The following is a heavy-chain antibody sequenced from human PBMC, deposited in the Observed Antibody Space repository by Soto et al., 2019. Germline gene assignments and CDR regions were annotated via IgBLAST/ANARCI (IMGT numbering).Heavy chain of an antibody. CDR3: ARDHGYKTDY. CDR1: GYSISSGYY. V-gene: IGHV4-38-2*02. D-gene: IGHD5-12*01. Sequence: SETLSLTCAVSGYSISSGYYWGWIRQPPGKGLEWIGSIYHSGSTYYNPSLKSRVTISVDTSKNQISLKLSSVTAADTAVYYCARDHGYKTDYWGQGTLVTVSS. CDR2: IYHSGST. J-gene: IGHJ4*02.